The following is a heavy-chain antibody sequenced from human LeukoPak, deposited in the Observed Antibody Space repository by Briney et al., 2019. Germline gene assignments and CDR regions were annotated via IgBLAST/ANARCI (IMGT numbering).Heavy chain of an antibody. CDR3: ARGTIAAAGYYYFDY. V-gene: IGHV3-7*04. CDR1: GFTFSSYS. D-gene: IGHD6-13*01. CDR2: IKQDGSEK. J-gene: IGHJ4*02. Sequence: PGGSLRLSCAASGFTFSSYSMNWVRRAPGKGLEWVANIKQDGSEKYYVDSVKGRFTISRDNAKNSLYLQMNSLRAEDTAVYYCARGTIAAAGYYYFDYWGQGTQVTVSS.